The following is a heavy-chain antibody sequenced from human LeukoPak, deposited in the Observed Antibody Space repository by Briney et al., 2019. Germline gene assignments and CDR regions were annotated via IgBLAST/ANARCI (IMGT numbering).Heavy chain of an antibody. V-gene: IGHV4-59*08. D-gene: IGHD3-10*01. CDR3: ASSGNYYFTLDY. J-gene: IGHJ4*02. CDR2: IHYSGIT. CDR1: GGPISNYY. Sequence: ASETLSLTCSVSGGPISNYYWSWIRQPPGKGLEWIWYIHYSGITKYNPSVKSRVTISLDTSKNQFSLKLSSVTAADTAVYYCASSGNYYFTLDYWGQGTLVTVSS.